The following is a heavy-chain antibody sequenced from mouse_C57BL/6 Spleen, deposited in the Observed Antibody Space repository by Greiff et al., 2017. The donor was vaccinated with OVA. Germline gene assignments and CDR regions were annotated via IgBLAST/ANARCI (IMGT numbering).Heavy chain of an antibody. J-gene: IGHJ4*01. D-gene: IGHD2-4*01. CDR1: GYTFTSYW. Sequence: QVQLQQPGAELVKPGASVKMSCKASGYTFTSYWITWVKQRPGQGLEWIGDIYPGSGSTNYNEKFKSKATLTVDTSSSTAYMQLSSLTSEDSAVYYYARSGDYESYAMDYWGQGTSVTVSS. CDR3: ARSGDYESYAMDY. CDR2: IYPGSGST. V-gene: IGHV1-55*01.